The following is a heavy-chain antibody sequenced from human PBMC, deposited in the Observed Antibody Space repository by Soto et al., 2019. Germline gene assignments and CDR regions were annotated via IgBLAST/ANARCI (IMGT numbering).Heavy chain of an antibody. J-gene: IGHJ6*02. CDR3: ARDRGVRDV. CDR1: GYTFTSYY. V-gene: IGHV1-2*02. D-gene: IGHD2-8*01. CDR2: INPDSGVT. Sequence: QVQLVQSGAEVKKPGASVKVSCKASGYTFTSYYMHWVRQAPGQGLEWMGWINPDSGVTYYPHKFQDRVTMLRDTSISTAYMELSRLTSDDTALSFCARDRGVRDVCGQGTTVIVSS.